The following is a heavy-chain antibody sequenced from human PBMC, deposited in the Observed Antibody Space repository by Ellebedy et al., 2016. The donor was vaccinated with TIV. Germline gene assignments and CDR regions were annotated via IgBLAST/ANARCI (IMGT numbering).Heavy chain of an antibody. Sequence: GESLKISCKASGDTFSNFWIGWVCQLSGKGLEWMGSIYLSDSQTRYSPSFQGQVTMSADKSISTAYLQWYSLRPSDTAIYYCARCGGDCYSYYWGQGTLVIVSS. CDR2: IYLSDSQT. CDR1: GDTFSNFW. V-gene: IGHV5-51*01. D-gene: IGHD2-21*02. CDR3: ARCGGDCYSYY. J-gene: IGHJ4*02.